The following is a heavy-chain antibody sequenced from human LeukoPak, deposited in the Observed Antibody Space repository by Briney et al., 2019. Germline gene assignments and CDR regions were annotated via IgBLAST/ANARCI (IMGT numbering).Heavy chain of an antibody. CDR3: ASAQLVGTFDY. Sequence: PSETLSLTCTVSGGSISSISYYWGWIRQPPGKGLEWIGTVYYSETYYNPSLKSRVTISADTSKNQFSLKLSSVTAADTAVYYCASAQLVGTFDYWGQGTLVTVSS. CDR2: VYYSET. D-gene: IGHD2-21*02. J-gene: IGHJ4*02. CDR1: GGSISSISYY. V-gene: IGHV4-39*07.